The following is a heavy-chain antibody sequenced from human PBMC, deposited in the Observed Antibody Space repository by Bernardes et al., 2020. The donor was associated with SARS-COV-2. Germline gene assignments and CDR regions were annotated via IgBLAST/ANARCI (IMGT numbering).Heavy chain of an antibody. D-gene: IGHD1-26*01. Sequence: GGSLRLSCAASGFTFDDYTMHWVRQAPGGGLEWVSLISWDGGSTDYADSVNGRFTISRDNSKNSLYLQMDSLRTDDTALYYCAKDIHSGRYGAYFDSWGQGTLVTVSS. CDR1: GFTFDDYT. CDR2: ISWDGGST. V-gene: IGHV3-43*01. J-gene: IGHJ4*02. CDR3: AKDIHSGRYGAYFDS.